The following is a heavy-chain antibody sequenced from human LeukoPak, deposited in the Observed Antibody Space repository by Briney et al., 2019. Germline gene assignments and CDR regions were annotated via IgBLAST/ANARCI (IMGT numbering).Heavy chain of an antibody. CDR2: TPWSHVQ. CDR3: ARDFNWNYDY. CDR1: GFSLTGEVR. Sequence: SGPTLVKPTHTLTLTCTFSGFSLTGEVRVGSIRQPPGKALEWLALTPWSHVQHNSPARYSPALKSRLTINKATSKNQVVLTMTDMNPVDTATYYCARDFNWNYDYWGQGTLVTVST. D-gene: IGHD1-7*01. J-gene: IGHJ4*02. V-gene: IGHV2-5*01.